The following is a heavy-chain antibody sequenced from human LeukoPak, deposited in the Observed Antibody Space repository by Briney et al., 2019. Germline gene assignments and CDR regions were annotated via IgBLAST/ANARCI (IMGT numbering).Heavy chain of an antibody. CDR2: INPNSGGT. Sequence: ASVKVSCKASGYTFTGYYMHWVRQAPGQGLEWMGRINPNSGGTNYAQKFQGRVTMTRDTSIRTAYMELSRLRSDDTAVYYCARGRGSPYEEDAFDIWGQGTMVTVSS. J-gene: IGHJ3*02. CDR1: GYTFTGYY. D-gene: IGHD1-26*01. V-gene: IGHV1-2*06. CDR3: ARGRGSPYEEDAFDI.